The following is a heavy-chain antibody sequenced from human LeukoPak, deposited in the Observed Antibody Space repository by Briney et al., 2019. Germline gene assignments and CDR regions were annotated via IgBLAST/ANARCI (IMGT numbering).Heavy chain of an antibody. J-gene: IGHJ4*02. CDR2: IYRGGSI. CDR1: GFTVSSNY. Sequence: GGSLRLSCAASGFTVSSNYMNWVRQAPGKGLEWVSAIYRGGSIYYADSMKGRFTISRDNSKNTLFLQMNSLRVEDTAVYYCATWPNYYDTSAGDYWGQGSLVTVSS. CDR3: ATWPNYYDTSAGDY. V-gene: IGHV3-53*01. D-gene: IGHD3-22*01.